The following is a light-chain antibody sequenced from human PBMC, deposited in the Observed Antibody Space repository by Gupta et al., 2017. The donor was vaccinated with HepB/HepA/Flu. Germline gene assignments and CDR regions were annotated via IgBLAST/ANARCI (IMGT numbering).Light chain of an antibody. J-gene: IGKJ3*01. CDR2: GAS. CDR1: QGISTY. Sequence: DIQMTQSPSSLSASVGDRVTITCRASQGISTYLAWFQQRPGKAPKSLIYGASTLQSGVPSKFSGSGSGTDFTLTISSRQPEDFATYYCQQENSFPFTFGHGTKVDIK. V-gene: IGKV1-16*02. CDR3: QQENSFPFT.